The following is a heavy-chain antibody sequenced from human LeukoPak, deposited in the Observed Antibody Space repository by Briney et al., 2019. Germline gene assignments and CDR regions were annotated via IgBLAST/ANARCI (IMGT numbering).Heavy chain of an antibody. V-gene: IGHV3-21*01. CDR1: GFTFSSYS. CDR2: ISSSSSYI. Sequence: GGSLRLSCAASGFTFSSYSMNWVRQAPGKGLEWVSFISSSSSYIYYADSVKGRFTISRDNAKNSLYLQMNSLRAEDTAVYYCAREAYYYGSGSYYGYYGMDVWGKGTTVTVSS. CDR3: AREAYYYGSGSYYGYYGMDV. D-gene: IGHD3-10*01. J-gene: IGHJ6*04.